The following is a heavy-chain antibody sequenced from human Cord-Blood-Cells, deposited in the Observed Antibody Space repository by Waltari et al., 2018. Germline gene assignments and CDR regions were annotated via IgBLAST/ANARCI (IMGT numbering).Heavy chain of an antibody. CDR3: ARGGIRFLEWLFDY. V-gene: IGHV4-38-2*01. D-gene: IGHD3-3*01. CDR2: IYHSGST. Sequence: QVQLQESGPGLVKPSETLSFTCAVSGYSISSGYYWGWIRQPPGKGLEWIGSIYHSGSTYYNPSLKSRVTISVDTSKNQFSLKLSSVTAADTAVYYCARGGIRFLEWLFDYWGQGTLVTVSS. J-gene: IGHJ4*02. CDR1: GYSISSGYY.